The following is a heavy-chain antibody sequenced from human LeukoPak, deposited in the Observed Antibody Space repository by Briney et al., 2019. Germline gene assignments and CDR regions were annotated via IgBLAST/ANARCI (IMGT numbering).Heavy chain of an antibody. CDR3: ARVSHDILTGYYAIDY. J-gene: IGHJ4*02. D-gene: IGHD3-9*01. CDR2: IYYSGST. Sequence: SQTLSLTCTVSGGSISSGDYYWSWIRQPPGTGLEWIGYIYYSGSTYYDPSLKSRVTISVDTSKNQFSLKLSSVTAADTAVYYCARVSHDILTGYYAIDYWGQGTLVTVSS. V-gene: IGHV4-30-4*01. CDR1: GGSISSGDYY.